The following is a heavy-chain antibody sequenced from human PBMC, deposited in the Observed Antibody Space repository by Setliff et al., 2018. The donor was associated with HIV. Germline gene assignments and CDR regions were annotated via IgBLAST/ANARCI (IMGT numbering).Heavy chain of an antibody. CDR3: ARAQPQRPYNWNDLDYYYYMDV. CDR2: IYPGDSDT. D-gene: IGHD1-20*01. Sequence: PGESLKISCEASGYTFTNYWIGWVRQMPGKGLEWMGIIYPGDSDTRYSPSFQGQVTISADKSISTAYLQWSSLKASDTAMYYCARAQPQRPYNWNDLDYYYYMDVWGKGTTVTVSS. J-gene: IGHJ6*03. V-gene: IGHV5-51*01. CDR1: GYTFTNYW.